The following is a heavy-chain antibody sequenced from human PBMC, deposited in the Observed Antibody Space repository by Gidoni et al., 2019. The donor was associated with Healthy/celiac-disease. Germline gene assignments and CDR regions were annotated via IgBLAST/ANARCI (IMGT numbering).Heavy chain of an antibody. Sequence: QVQLVESGGGVVQPGRSLRLSCAASGFTFSSYAMHWDRQAPGKGLEWVAVISYDGSNKYYADSVKGRFTISRDNSKNTLYLQMNSLRAEDTAVYYCARVESDFWSGYYNPPGGMDVWGQGTTVTVSS. J-gene: IGHJ6*02. V-gene: IGHV3-30*04. CDR3: ARVESDFWSGYYNPPGGMDV. D-gene: IGHD3-3*01. CDR2: ISYDGSNK. CDR1: GFTFSSYA.